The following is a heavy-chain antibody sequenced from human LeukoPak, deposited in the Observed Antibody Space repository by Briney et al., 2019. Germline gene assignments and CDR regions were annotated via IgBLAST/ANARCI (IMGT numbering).Heavy chain of an antibody. V-gene: IGHV3-30*03. CDR3: ASALGDFGVVNDY. Sequence: GEPLRLSCAASGFTFSNFGMHWVRQAPGKGLEWVAVISYDGSNKYYADSVKGRFTISRDNSKNTLYLQMNSLRAEDTAVYYCASALGDFGVVNDYWGQGTLVTVSS. J-gene: IGHJ4*02. D-gene: IGHD3-3*01. CDR1: GFTFSNFG. CDR2: ISYDGSNK.